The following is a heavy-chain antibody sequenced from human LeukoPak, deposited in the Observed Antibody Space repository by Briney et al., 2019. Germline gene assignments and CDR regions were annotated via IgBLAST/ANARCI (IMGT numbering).Heavy chain of an antibody. CDR2: IYYSGST. V-gene: IGHV4-30-4*01. D-gene: IGHD2-2*01. CDR3: ARVPIVVVPAASKGEFDY. CDR1: GGSISSGDYY. Sequence: SETLSLTCTVSGGSISSGDYYWSWIRQPPGKGLEWIGYIYYSGSTYYNPSLKSRVTISVDTSKNQFSLKLSSVTAADTAVYYCARVPIVVVPAASKGEFDYWGQGTLVTVSS. J-gene: IGHJ4*02.